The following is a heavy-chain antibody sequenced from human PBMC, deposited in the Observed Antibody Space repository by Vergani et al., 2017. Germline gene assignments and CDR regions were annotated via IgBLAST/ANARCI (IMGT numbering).Heavy chain of an antibody. CDR1: GFTFSSYA. CDR2: ISGSGGST. Sequence: VQLVESGGGVVQPGRSLRLSCAASGFTFSSYAMSWVRQAPGKGLEWVSAISGSGGSTYYADSVKGRFTISRDNSKNTLYLQMNSLRAEDTAVYYCAKVGCSGGSCYYYYYGMDVWGQGTTVTVSS. V-gene: IGHV3-23*04. D-gene: IGHD2-15*01. J-gene: IGHJ6*02. CDR3: AKVGCSGGSCYYYYYGMDV.